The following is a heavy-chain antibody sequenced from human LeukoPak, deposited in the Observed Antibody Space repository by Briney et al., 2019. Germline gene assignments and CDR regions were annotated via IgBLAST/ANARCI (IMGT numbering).Heavy chain of an antibody. CDR1: GFTFSSYG. D-gene: IGHD2-15*01. CDR3: AKNRGYCSGGSCSIPSYYYYGMDV. Sequence: GGSLRLSCAASGFTFSSYGMHWVRQAPGKGLEWVVVISYDGSNKYYADSVEGRFTISRDNSKNTLYLQMNSLRAEDTAVYYCAKNRGYCSGGSCSIPSYYYYGMDVWGQGTTVTVSS. J-gene: IGHJ6*02. CDR2: ISYDGSNK. V-gene: IGHV3-30*18.